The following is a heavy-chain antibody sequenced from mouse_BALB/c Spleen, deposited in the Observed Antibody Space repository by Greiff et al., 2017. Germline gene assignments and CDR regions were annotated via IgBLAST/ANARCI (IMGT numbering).Heavy chain of an antibody. Sequence: VMLVESGPGLVAPSQSLSITCTVSGFSLTSYGVHWVRQPPGKGLEWLGVIWAGGSTNYNSALMSRLSISKDNSKSQVFLKMNSLQTDDTAMYYCARDRGRYEAYAMDYWGQGTSVTVSS. D-gene: IGHD2-14*01. CDR1: GFSLTSYG. CDR2: IWAGGST. J-gene: IGHJ4*01. V-gene: IGHV2-9*02. CDR3: ARDRGRYEAYAMDY.